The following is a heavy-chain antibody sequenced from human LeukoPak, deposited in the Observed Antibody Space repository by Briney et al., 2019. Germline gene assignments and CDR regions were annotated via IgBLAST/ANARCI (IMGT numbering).Heavy chain of an antibody. CDR2: ISGSSSTI. CDR3: ARSLLLGTSVDY. Sequence: GGSLRLSCAASGFXFSSFSINWVRQAPGKGLEWVSYISGSSSTIYYADSVKGRFTISRDNAKNSLYLQMNSLRDEDTAVYYCARSLLLGTSVDYWGQGTLVTVSS. V-gene: IGHV3-48*02. J-gene: IGHJ4*02. CDR1: GFXFSSFS. D-gene: IGHD3-22*01.